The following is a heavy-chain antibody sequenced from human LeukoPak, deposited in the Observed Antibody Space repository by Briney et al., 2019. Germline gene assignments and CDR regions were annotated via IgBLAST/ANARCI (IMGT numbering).Heavy chain of an antibody. CDR3: ARDMKRPRARWENLGFDP. D-gene: IGHD1-26*01. Sequence: ASVKVSCKASGYIFTSYGMSWVRQAPGQGLEWMGWISAYNGNTNYAQKLQGRVTMATDTSTSTAYMELRSLRSDDPAVYYCARDMKRPRARWENLGFDPWGQGTLVTVSS. V-gene: IGHV1-18*01. J-gene: IGHJ5*02. CDR2: ISAYNGNT. CDR1: GYIFTSYG.